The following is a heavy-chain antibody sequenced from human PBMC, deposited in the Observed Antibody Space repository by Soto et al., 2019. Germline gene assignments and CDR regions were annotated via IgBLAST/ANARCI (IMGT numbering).Heavy chain of an antibody. CDR2: INPNSGGT. D-gene: IGHD3-22*01. Sequence: QVQLVQSGAEVKKPGASVKVSCKASGYTFTGYYMHWVRQAPGQGLEWMGWINPNSGGTNYAQKFQGRVTMTRDTSISTAYMELSRLRSDDTAVYYCAAVYYYDSSGYRADAFDIWGQGTMVTVSS. CDR1: GYTFTGYY. V-gene: IGHV1-2*02. CDR3: AAVYYYDSSGYRADAFDI. J-gene: IGHJ3*02.